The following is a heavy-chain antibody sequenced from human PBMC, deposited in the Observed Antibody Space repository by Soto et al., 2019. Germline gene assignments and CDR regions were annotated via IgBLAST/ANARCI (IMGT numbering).Heavy chain of an antibody. CDR1: GFTFSSYA. CDR2: ISGSGGST. CDR3: AKNRGLWFGDGLDY. Sequence: PGESLKISCAASGFTFSSYAMSWVRQAPGKGLEWVSAISGSGGSTYYADSVKGRFTISRDNSKNTLYLQMNSLRAEDTAVYYCAKNRGLWFGDGLDYWGQGTLVTVS. D-gene: IGHD3-10*01. J-gene: IGHJ4*02. V-gene: IGHV3-23*01.